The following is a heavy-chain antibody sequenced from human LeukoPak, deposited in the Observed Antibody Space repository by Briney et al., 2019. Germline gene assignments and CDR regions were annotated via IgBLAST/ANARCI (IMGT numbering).Heavy chain of an antibody. D-gene: IGHD3-3*01. J-gene: IGHJ5*02. V-gene: IGHV3-53*01. CDR3: ARGGYDFWSGYFDP. CDR2: IYSGGST. CDR1: GFTVSSNY. Sequence: SGGSLRLSSAASGFTVSSNYMSWVRQAPGKGLEWVSVIYSGGSTYYADSVKGRFTISRDNSKNTLYLQMNSLRAEDTAVYYCARGGYDFWSGYFDPWGQGTLVTVSS.